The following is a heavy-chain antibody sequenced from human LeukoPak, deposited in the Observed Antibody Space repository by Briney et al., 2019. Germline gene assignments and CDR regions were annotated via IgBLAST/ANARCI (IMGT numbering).Heavy chain of an antibody. CDR1: GFPFSDAW. CDR3: TTLWDYGDYGGDY. Sequence: PGGSLRLSCAASGFPFSDAWMTWVRQAPGKGLEWVGRIGTKSDAGTTHYAAPVKGRFTISRDDSQTTLFLQMNSLKTEDTAVYYCTTLWDYGDYGGDYWGQGTLVTVSS. CDR2: IGTKSDAGTT. J-gene: IGHJ4*02. V-gene: IGHV3-15*04. D-gene: IGHD4-17*01.